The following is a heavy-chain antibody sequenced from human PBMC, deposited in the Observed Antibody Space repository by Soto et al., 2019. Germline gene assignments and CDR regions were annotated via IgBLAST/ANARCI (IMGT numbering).Heavy chain of an antibody. CDR1: GYSFAGYW. V-gene: IGHV5-10-1*01. CDR3: ARQIYDSDTGPNFQYYFDS. J-gene: IGHJ4*02. Sequence: GESLKISCKGSGYSFAGYWITWVRQKPGKGLEWMGRIDPSDSQTYYSPSFRGHVTISATKSITTVFLQWSSLRASDTAMYYCARQIYDSDTGPNFQYYFDSWAQGTPVTVSS. D-gene: IGHD3-22*01. CDR2: IDPSDSQT.